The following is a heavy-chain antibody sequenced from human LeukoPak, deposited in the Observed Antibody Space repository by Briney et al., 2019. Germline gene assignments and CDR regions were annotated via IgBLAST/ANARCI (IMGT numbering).Heavy chain of an antibody. CDR2: ISNSSTYT. CDR3: AREMGKRGSGSVPSNFYYNGLDV. J-gene: IGHJ6*04. V-gene: IGHV3-11*06. D-gene: IGHD3-10*01. Sequence: GGSLRLSCAASGFTFSDYYMSWIRQAPGKGLQWVSYISNSSTYTIYADSVKGRFTISRDNAKNSLYLQMNSLRAEDTAVYYCAREMGKRGSGSVPSNFYYNGLDVWGKGTTVTVSS. CDR1: GFTFSDYY.